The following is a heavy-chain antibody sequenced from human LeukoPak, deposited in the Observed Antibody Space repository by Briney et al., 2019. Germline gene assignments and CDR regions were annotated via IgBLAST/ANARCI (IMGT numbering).Heavy chain of an antibody. D-gene: IGHD6-19*01. Sequence: SETLSLTCTVSGGSISSYYWSWIRQPPGKGLEWIGYIYYSGSTNYNPSLKSRVTMSVDTSKNQFSLKLSSVIAADTAVYYCARGDSSGWSDDAFDIWGQGTMVTVSS. J-gene: IGHJ3*02. CDR3: ARGDSSGWSDDAFDI. V-gene: IGHV4-59*12. CDR1: GGSISSYY. CDR2: IYYSGST.